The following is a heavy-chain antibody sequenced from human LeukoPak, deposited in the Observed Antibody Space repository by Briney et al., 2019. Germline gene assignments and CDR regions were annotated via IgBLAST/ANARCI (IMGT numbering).Heavy chain of an antibody. CDR2: ISYDGSYK. J-gene: IGHJ6*03. Sequence: PGGSLRLSCAASGFTFSSYAMHWVRQAPGKGLEWVALISYDGSYKDYADSVKGRFTISRDTSKNTLFLQVISLRAEDTAVYYCARDTYYGSGRHYYYYMDVWGKGTTVTVSS. D-gene: IGHD3-10*01. V-gene: IGHV3-30*04. CDR1: GFTFSSYA. CDR3: ARDTYYGSGRHYYYYMDV.